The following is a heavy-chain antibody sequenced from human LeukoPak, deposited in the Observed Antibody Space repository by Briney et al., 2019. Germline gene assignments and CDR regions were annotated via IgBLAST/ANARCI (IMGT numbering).Heavy chain of an antibody. J-gene: IGHJ4*02. V-gene: IGHV3-21*01. CDR3: ARGDSGGMDY. Sequence: GGSLRLSCAASGFTFSNYNMNWVRRAPGKGLEWVSSISSSGSYIYYADSVKGRFTISRDNANNSLYLQMNSLRAEDTTVYYCARGDSGGMDYWGQGTLVTVSS. CDR1: GFTFSNYN. D-gene: IGHD3-16*01. CDR2: ISSSGSYI.